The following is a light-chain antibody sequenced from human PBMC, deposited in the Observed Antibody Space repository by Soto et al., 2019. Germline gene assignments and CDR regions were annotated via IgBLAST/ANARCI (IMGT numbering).Light chain of an antibody. CDR1: QSVSSSY. CDR2: GAS. V-gene: IGKV3-20*01. J-gene: IGKJ4*01. CDR3: QQYGSSPA. Sequence: EIVLTQSPGTLSLSPGERATLSCRASQSVSSSYLAWYQQKLGQAPRLLIYGASSRATGIPDRFSGSGSGTDLTLTISRLEPEDFAVYYCQQYGSSPAFGGGTKVEIK.